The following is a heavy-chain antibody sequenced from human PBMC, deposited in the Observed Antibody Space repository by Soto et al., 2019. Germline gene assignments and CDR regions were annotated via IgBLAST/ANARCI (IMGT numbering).Heavy chain of an antibody. CDR1: GSTFGNRA. Sequence: XGSLRLSCLAAGSTFGNRAMSWVRQAPGEGLEWVSAITDTGGDAKYADSVRGRFAISRDNSKNTLYLQMSSLRAEDSAVYYCARGSKDSDPGSRIFDFWGRGNLVTVSS. CDR3: ARGSKDSDPGSRIFDF. J-gene: IGHJ4*02. CDR2: ITDTGGDA. D-gene: IGHD3-10*01. V-gene: IGHV3-23*01.